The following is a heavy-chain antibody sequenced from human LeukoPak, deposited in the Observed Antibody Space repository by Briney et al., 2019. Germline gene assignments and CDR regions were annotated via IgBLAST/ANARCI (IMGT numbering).Heavy chain of an antibody. CDR2: INHSGIT. V-gene: IGHV4-34*01. Sequence: SETLSLTCGVYGGSFSGYYWNWIRQPPGKGLEWIGEINHSGITNYNPSLKSRVTISIDTSKSQFSLKLNSVTAADTAIYYCARWKHVDYERTFDYWGQGTLVTVSS. J-gene: IGHJ4*02. D-gene: IGHD4-17*01. CDR3: ARWKHVDYERTFDY. CDR1: GGSFSGYY.